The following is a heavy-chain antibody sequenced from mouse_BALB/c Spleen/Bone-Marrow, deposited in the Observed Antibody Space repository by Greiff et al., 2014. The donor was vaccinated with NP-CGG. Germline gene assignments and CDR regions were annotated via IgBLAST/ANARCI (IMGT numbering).Heavy chain of an antibody. J-gene: IGHJ4*01. CDR2: ISDGGSYT. Sequence: EVNLVESGGGLVKPGGSLKLSCTASGFIFSDYYMYWVRQTPEKRLEWVAAISDGGSYTYYPDSVKGRFTISRDNAKNNLYLQXXSLKSEDTAMYYCARSGEKYGAMDYWGQGTSVTVSS. CDR3: ARSGEKYGAMDY. D-gene: IGHD1-1*02. CDR1: GFIFSDYY. V-gene: IGHV5-4*02.